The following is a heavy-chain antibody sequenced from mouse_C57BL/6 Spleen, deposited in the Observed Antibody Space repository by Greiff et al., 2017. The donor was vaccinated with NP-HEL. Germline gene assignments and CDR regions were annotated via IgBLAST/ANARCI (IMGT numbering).Heavy chain of an antibody. V-gene: IGHV3-6*01. J-gene: IGHJ4*01. CDR2: ISYDGSN. D-gene: IGHD1-1*01. CDR3: AREGLLRQFYAMDY. Sequence: EVQLVESGPGLVKPSQSLSLTCSVTGYSITSGYYWNWIRQFPGNKLEWMGYISYDGSNNYNPSLKNRISITRDTSKNQFFLKLNSVTTEDTATYYCAREGLLRQFYAMDYWGQGTSVTVSS. CDR1: GYSITSGYY.